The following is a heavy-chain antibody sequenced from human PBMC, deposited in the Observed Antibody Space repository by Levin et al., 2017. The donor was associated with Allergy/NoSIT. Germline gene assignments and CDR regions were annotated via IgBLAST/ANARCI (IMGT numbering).Heavy chain of an antibody. CDR2: IRTKPNSYAT. Sequence: GGSLRLSCAASGFSFSASAIHWVRQASGKGLEWVGRIRTKPNSYATAYAASMKGRFTISRDDSKNTAYLQMNSLRTEDPAVYYCSRPSGYDTYYYYGMDVWGQGTTVTVSS. CDR1: GFSFSASA. V-gene: IGHV3-73*01. J-gene: IGHJ6*02. D-gene: IGHD5-12*01. CDR3: SRPSGYDTYYYYGMDV.